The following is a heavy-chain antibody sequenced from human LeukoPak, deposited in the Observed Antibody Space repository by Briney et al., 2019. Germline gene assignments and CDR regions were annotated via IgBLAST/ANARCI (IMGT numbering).Heavy chain of an antibody. CDR3: AKDERYSYGYDYYYYGMDV. CDR2: ISGSGGST. J-gene: IGHJ6*02. V-gene: IGHV3-23*01. D-gene: IGHD5-18*01. CDR1: GFTFSSYA. Sequence: GGSLRLSCAASGFTFSSYAMSWVRQAPGKGLEWVSAISGSGGSTYYADSVKGRFTISRDNSKNTLYLQMNSLRAEDTAVYYCAKDERYSYGYDYYYYGMDVWGQGTTVTVSS.